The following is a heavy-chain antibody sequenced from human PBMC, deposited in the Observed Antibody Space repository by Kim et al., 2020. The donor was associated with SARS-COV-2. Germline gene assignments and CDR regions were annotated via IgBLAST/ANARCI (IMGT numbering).Heavy chain of an antibody. CDR3: AKDQTYYGMDV. V-gene: IGHV3-23*01. Sequence: DADAGKGRFTIARDNSKNTLYVQMNGLRAEDTAVYYCAKDQTYYGMDVWGQGTTVTVSS. J-gene: IGHJ6*02.